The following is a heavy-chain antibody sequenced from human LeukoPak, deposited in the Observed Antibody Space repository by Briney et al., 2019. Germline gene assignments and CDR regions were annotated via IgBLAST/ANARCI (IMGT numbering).Heavy chain of an antibody. CDR1: GFTFSKFW. CDR2: IYYSGST. Sequence: GSLRLSCAVSGFTFSKFWMHWVRQPPGKGLEWIGSIYYSGSTYYNPSLKSRVSISVDPSKSQFSLKLTSVTAADTAVYYCATHPLLDYWGQGSLVTVSS. D-gene: IGHD3-16*02. J-gene: IGHJ4*02. CDR3: ATHPLLDY. V-gene: IGHV4-59*04.